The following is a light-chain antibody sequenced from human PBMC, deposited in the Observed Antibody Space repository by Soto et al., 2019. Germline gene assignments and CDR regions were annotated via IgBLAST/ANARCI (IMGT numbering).Light chain of an antibody. CDR2: GGF. CDR3: QQHNAWPLT. CDR1: QTLLNK. J-gene: IGKJ3*01. V-gene: IGKV3-15*01. Sequence: IVVTQSPGTLSVSPGERVILSCRASQTLLNKVAWYQQKPGQAPRLLIYGGFTRATGIQARFSGSGSGTEFTLTINSLQSEDFAIYYCQQHNAWPLTFGPGTKLDLK.